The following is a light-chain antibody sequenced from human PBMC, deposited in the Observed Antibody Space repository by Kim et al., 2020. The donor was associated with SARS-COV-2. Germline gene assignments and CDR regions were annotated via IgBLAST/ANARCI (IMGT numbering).Light chain of an antibody. J-gene: IGLJ1*01. Sequence: PGQTATITCSGDALPYQYSYWYQQKPGRAPLLVIFKDSERASGIPERFSASTSGTTVTLTISGAQAEDEADYYCQSADSSGTYHVFGTGTKVTVL. CDR1: ALPYQY. CDR2: KDS. V-gene: IGLV3-25*03. CDR3: QSADSSGTYHV.